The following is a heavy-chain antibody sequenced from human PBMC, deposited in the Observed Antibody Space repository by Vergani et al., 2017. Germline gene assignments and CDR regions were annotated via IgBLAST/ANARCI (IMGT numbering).Heavy chain of an antibody. Sequence: QVQLQESGPGLVKPSQTLSPTCTVSVGSISSGGYYWSWIRQHPGKGLEWIGYTYYSGSTYYNPSLKSRVTISVDTSKNLFSLKLSSVTAADTAVYYCARGSFREYYFNYWGQGTLVTVSS. V-gene: IGHV4-31*03. CDR3: ARGSFREYYFNY. D-gene: IGHD1-26*01. CDR2: TYYSGST. CDR1: VGSISSGGYY. J-gene: IGHJ4*02.